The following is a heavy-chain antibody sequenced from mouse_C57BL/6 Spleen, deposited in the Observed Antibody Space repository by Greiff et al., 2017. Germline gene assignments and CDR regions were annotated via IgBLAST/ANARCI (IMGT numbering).Heavy chain of an antibody. J-gene: IGHJ2*01. D-gene: IGHD4-1*01. CDR3: ARVGLFDY. CDR2: IYPGDGDT. CDR1: GYAFSSYW. V-gene: IGHV1-80*01. Sequence: VKLVESGAELVKPGASVKISCKASGYAFSSYWLNWVKQRPGKGLEWIGQIYPGDGDTNYNGKFKGKATLTADKSSSTAYMQLSSLTSEDSGVYFGARVGLFDYWGKGTTRTVSS.